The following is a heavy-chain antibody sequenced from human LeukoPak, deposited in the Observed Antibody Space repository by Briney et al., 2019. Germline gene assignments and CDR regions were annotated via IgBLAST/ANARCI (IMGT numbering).Heavy chain of an antibody. CDR2: IYYSGST. J-gene: IGHJ6*02. D-gene: IGHD3-9*01. CDR1: GGSMNRYY. Sequence: PSETLSLSCTVSGGSMNRYYRNWIRQPPGKRLDWIGYIYYSGSTNYNPSLKSRVNISVDTSKNQFSLKLTSVTAADTAVYYCAGQYYDILTGYPHYYYYYGMDVWGQGTTVTVSS. V-gene: IGHV4-59*01. CDR3: AGQYYDILTGYPHYYYYYGMDV.